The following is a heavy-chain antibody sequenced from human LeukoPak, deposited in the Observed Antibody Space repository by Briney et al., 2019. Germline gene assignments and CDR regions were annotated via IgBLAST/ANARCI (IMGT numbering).Heavy chain of an antibody. D-gene: IGHD3-22*01. CDR1: GGTFSSYA. CDR3: AREWGLESSGYYYAY. J-gene: IGHJ4*02. CDR2: IIPIFGTT. Sequence: ASVKVSCKASGGTFSSYAISWVRQAPGQGLEWMGGIIPIFGTTNYAQKFQGRVTITADESTSTAFMELSSLRSEDTAVYYCAREWGLESSGYYYAYWGQGTLVTVSS. V-gene: IGHV1-69*01.